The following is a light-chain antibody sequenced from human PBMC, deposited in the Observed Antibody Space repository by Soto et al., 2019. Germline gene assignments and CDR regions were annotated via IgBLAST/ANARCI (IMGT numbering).Light chain of an antibody. CDR1: TSDIGTGYD. Sequence: QSVLTQPPSVSGAPGQRVTISCTGSTSDIGTGYDVHWYQQIPGTAPRLLIYGNTKRPSGVPDRFSGSKSGTSASLAITGLQAEDEGDYYCQSYDSSLSGVVFGGGTKLTVL. V-gene: IGLV1-40*01. CDR3: QSYDSSLSGVV. J-gene: IGLJ2*01. CDR2: GNT.